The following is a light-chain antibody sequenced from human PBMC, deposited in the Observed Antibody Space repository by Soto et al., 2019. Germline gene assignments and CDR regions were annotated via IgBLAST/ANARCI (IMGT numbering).Light chain of an antibody. CDR3: QQYGSSPWT. CDR2: GAS. V-gene: IGKV3-20*01. CDR1: QSVSSSY. Sequence: IVLTHSPGTLSLSPGERATLSCRVSQSVSSSYLAWYEQKPGQAPRLLIYGASSRATGIPDRFSGSGSGADFTLTISRLEPEDGAVYYCQQYGSSPWTFGQGRRLEI. J-gene: IGKJ5*01.